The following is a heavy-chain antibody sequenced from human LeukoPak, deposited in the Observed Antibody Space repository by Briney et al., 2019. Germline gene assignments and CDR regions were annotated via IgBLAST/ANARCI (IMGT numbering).Heavy chain of an antibody. D-gene: IGHD3-22*01. CDR1: GYTFTSNY. CDR2: ISPSGGST. V-gene: IGHV1-46*01. Sequence: ASVKVSCKAFGYTFTSNYMHWVRQAPGQGPEWMGVISPSGGSTTYAQKFQGRVTLTRDMSTSTDYLELSSLRSEDTAVYYCARTGNGDSSGYYYRYYFDYWGQGTLVTVSS. CDR3: ARTGNGDSSGYYYRYYFDY. J-gene: IGHJ4*02.